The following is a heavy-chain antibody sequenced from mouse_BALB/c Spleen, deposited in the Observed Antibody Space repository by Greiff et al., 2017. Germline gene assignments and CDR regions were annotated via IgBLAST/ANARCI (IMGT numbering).Heavy chain of an antibody. D-gene: IGHD2-4*01. V-gene: IGHV5-6-5*01. Sequence: EVQLVESGGGLVQPGGSRKLSCAASGFTFSSYAMSWVRQTPEKRLEWVASISSGGSTYYPDSVMGRFTISRDNARNILYLQMSSLRSEDTAMYYCARGRDDYEGYYFDYWGQGTTLTVSS. J-gene: IGHJ2*01. CDR2: ISSGGST. CDR3: ARGRDDYEGYYFDY. CDR1: GFTFSSYA.